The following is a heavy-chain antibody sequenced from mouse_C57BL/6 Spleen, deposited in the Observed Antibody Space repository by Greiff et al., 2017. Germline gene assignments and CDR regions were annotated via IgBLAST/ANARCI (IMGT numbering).Heavy chain of an antibody. CDR1: GYTFTDYY. D-gene: IGHD2-14*01. J-gene: IGHJ2*01. CDR2: INPNNGGT. V-gene: IGHV1-26*01. Sequence: VQLQQSGPELVKPGASVKISCKASGYTFTDYYMNWVKQSHGKSLEWIGDINPNNGGTSYNQKFKGKATLTVDKSSSTAYMELRSLTSEDSAVYYCGSWGVPHYCDYWGQGTTLTVSA. CDR3: GSWGVPHYCDY.